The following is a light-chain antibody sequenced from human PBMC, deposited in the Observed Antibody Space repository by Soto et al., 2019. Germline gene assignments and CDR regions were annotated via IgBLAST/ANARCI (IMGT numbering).Light chain of an antibody. CDR3: QKYNSAPLT. CDR2: AAS. Sequence: IQMTQSPSSLSASVGDRLTITCRASQDVRNYVGWYQQKPGKVPKLLIYAASTLQSGVPSRFSGSGSGTDFTLTISSLQPEDVATYYCQKYNSAPLTFGGGTKVDIK. CDR1: QDVRNY. V-gene: IGKV1-27*01. J-gene: IGKJ4*01.